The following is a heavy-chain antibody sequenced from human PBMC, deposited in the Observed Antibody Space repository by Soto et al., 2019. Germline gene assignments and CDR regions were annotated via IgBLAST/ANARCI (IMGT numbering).Heavy chain of an antibody. J-gene: IGHJ6*02. CDR1: GGTFSSYA. CDR2: IIPIFGTA. CDR3: ARGSGGSSYYYYGMDV. D-gene: IGHD2-15*01. Sequence: QVQLVQSGAEVKKPGSSVKVSCKASGGTFSSYAINWVRQAPGQGLEWMGGIIPIFGTANYAQKFQGRGTITADESTSTAYMGVSSLRSEDTAVYYCARGSGGSSYYYYGMDVWGQGTTVTVSS. V-gene: IGHV1-69*12.